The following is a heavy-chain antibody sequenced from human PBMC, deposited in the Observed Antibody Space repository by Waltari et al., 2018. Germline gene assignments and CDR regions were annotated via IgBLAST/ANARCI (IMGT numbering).Heavy chain of an antibody. J-gene: IGHJ3*02. CDR1: GYTFTSYG. CDR3: ARGQELVSAFDI. Sequence: QVQLVQSGAEVKKPGASVKVSCKASGYTFTSYGISWVRQAPGQGLEWMGGIIPIFGTANYAQKFQGRVTITTDESTSTAYMELSSLRSEDTAVYYCARGQELVSAFDIWGQGTMVTVSS. CDR2: IIPIFGTA. D-gene: IGHD1-26*01. V-gene: IGHV1-69*05.